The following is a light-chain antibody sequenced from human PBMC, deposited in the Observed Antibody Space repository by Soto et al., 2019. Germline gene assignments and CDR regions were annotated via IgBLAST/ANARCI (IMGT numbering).Light chain of an antibody. CDR3: VHYKTSPAHV. CDR1: SSDFGCYIY. Sequence: QAASVYRCHGQSITLSCPGTSSDFGCYIYVSWYQQHPGKALKLMISDVSNLPSGDSNRFSSSKSGNTASLTIFGLQPEDEADYYCVHYKTSPAHVFGSGNRSTS. J-gene: IGLJ1*01. CDR2: DVS. V-gene: IGLV2-14*01.